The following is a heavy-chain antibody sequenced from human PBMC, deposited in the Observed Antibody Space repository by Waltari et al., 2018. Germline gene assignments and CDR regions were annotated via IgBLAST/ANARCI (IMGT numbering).Heavy chain of an antibody. CDR3: ARDGFTLSRFGP. V-gene: IGHV1-18*01. CDR2: TKAASGHT. CDR1: GFDFMRYG. D-gene: IGHD3-22*01. Sequence: QIELVQSGNEVKKPGASVKVSCKASGFDFMRYGIAWVRQAPGQGLERMGPTKAASGHTDYAQKFQGRVTVTTDTSTTTTYMELRSLTSDDTAVYYGARDGFTLSRFGPWGQGTLVTVSS. J-gene: IGHJ5*02.